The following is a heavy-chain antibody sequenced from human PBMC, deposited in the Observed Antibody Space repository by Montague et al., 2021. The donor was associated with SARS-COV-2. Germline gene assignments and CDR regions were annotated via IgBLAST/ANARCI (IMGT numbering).Heavy chain of an antibody. CDR2: IHHSGST. CDR1: GGSINSFY. CDR3: ATQAGGFTSGSLEY. V-gene: IGHV4-59*08. Sequence: SETLSLTCTVSGGSINSFYWSWVRQSPGKRMEWIGYIHHSGSTKYNPSLQSRVTTSLDTSRNQLSLKLSSVTAADTAIYYCATQAGGFTSGSLEYWGQGTLVTVSS. D-gene: IGHD6-13*01. J-gene: IGHJ4*02.